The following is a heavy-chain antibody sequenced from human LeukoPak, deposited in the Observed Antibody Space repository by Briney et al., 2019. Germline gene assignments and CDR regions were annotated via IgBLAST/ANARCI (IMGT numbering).Heavy chain of an antibody. CDR2: IRNDGLTQ. D-gene: IGHD4-17*01. Sequence: GGSLRLSCAASGFDFRNYGMNWIRQAPGKGLEWVANIRNDGLTQYYLDSVKGRFTISRDNAKDSLSLQMNSLRAEDTAVYFCARHGDYCFDLWGQGTLVTVSS. J-gene: IGHJ4*02. V-gene: IGHV3-7*01. CDR3: ARHGDYCFDL. CDR1: GFDFRNYG.